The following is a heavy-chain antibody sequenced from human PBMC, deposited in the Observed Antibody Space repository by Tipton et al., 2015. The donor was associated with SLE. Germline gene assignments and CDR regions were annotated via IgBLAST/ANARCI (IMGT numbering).Heavy chain of an antibody. J-gene: IGHJ3*02. V-gene: IGHV4-4*02. CDR1: GGSISSSNW. CDR3: ARAFTIFGVVTDEAFDI. D-gene: IGHD3-3*01. CDR2: IYHSGST. Sequence: TLSLNCTVSGGSISSSNWWSWVRQPPGKGLEWIGEIYHSGSTNYNPSLKSRVTISVDKSKNQFSLKLSSVTAADTAVYYCARAFTIFGVVTDEAFDIWGQGTMVTVSS.